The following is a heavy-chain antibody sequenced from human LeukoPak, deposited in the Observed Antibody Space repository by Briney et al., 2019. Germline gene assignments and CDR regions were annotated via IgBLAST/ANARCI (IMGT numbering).Heavy chain of an antibody. Sequence: SETLSLTCTVSGDSIRRAGYYWTWIRLRPGKGLESIAYIHNNGTTYYNPSLGSRVTMSLDMSKNQLSLKLISLTAADTAVYFCARGSYFGDNYYKETDHWGRGTLVIVSS. CDR3: ARGSYFGDNYYKETDH. V-gene: IGHV4-31*03. D-gene: IGHD3-10*01. CDR1: GDSIRRAGYY. J-gene: IGHJ4*02. CDR2: IHNNGTT.